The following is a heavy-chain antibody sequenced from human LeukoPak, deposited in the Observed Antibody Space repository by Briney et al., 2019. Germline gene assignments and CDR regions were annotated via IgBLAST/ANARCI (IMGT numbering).Heavy chain of an antibody. Sequence: AGGSLRLSCAASGFTFSSYAMSWVRQAPGKGLEWVSAISGSGGSTYYADSVKGRFTISRDNSKNTLYLQMNSLRAEDTAVYYCAKADQWLVHYYLDYWGQGTLVTVSS. CDR1: GFTFSSYA. V-gene: IGHV3-23*01. J-gene: IGHJ4*02. D-gene: IGHD6-19*01. CDR2: ISGSGGST. CDR3: AKADQWLVHYYLDY.